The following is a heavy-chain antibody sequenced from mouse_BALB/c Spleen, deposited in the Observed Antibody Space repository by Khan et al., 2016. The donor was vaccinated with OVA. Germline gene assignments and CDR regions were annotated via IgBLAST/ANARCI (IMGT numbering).Heavy chain of an antibody. Sequence: EVKLEGSGPGLVKPSQTVSLTCTVTGISITSGNYRWSWIRQFPGNKLEWIGNIYYSGTVTYNPSLTSRTTITRDTSKNQFFLEMNSLTAEDTATYYCARDYGSLYWYFDVWGAGTTVTVSS. J-gene: IGHJ1*01. CDR3: ARDYGSLYWYFDV. CDR2: IYYSGTV. D-gene: IGHD1-1*01. CDR1: GISITSGNYR. V-gene: IGHV3-5*02.